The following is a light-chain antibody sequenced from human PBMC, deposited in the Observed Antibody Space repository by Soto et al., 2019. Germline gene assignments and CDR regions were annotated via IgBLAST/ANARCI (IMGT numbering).Light chain of an antibody. CDR2: GAS. J-gene: IGKJ1*01. CDR3: QHYGTSSWT. V-gene: IGKV3-20*01. CDR1: QSVRSTY. Sequence: EIVLTQSPGTLSLSPGERATLSCRASQSVRSTYVAWYQQKPGQAPRPLIYGASSRAIGIPDRFSGTGSGADFTLTISRLEPEDFAVYYCQHYGTSSWTFGQGTKVEIK.